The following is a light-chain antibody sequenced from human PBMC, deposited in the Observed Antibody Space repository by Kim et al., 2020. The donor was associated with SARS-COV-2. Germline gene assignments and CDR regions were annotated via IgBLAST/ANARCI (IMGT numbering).Light chain of an antibody. CDR2: GKN. Sequence: SSELTQDPAVSVALGQTVRITCQGDNLRNYYASWYQQKPRLAPVLVIYGKNNRPSGIPDRFSGYSSGNTASLTITGAQAEDEADYYCNSRDSSGNHWVFGGGTQLTVL. CDR1: NLRNYY. J-gene: IGLJ3*02. CDR3: NSRDSSGNHWV. V-gene: IGLV3-19*01.